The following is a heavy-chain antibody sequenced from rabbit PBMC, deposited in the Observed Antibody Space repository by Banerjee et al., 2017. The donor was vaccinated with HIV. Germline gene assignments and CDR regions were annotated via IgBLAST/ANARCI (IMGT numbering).Heavy chain of an antibody. J-gene: IGHJ4*01. CDR3: ARDLAGVIGWNFDL. V-gene: IGHV1S40*01. Sequence: QELVESGGGLVQPGESLKLSCKASGFDFSNYGMSWVRQAPGKGLEWIGCINTSSGNTVYANWAKGRFTISKTSSTTVTLQMTSLTAADTATYFCARDLAGVIGWNFDLWGQGTLVTVS. CDR2: INTSSGNT. CDR1: GFDFSNYG. D-gene: IGHD4-1*01.